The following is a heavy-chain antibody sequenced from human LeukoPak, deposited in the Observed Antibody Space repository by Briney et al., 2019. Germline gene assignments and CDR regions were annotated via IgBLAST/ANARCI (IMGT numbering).Heavy chain of an antibody. CDR2: ISGSNGDI. CDR3: ARDRLYNKYQDC. V-gene: IGHV3-21*01. CDR1: GFTFSTYN. D-gene: IGHD2-2*01. Sequence: PGGSLRLSCAASGFTFSTYNMNWIRQTPGRGLEWVSSISGSNGDIYYPDSVKGRFTISRDNAGSSLYLQMNSLRPEDTAVYYCARDRLYNKYQDCWGQGTLVTVSS. J-gene: IGHJ4*02.